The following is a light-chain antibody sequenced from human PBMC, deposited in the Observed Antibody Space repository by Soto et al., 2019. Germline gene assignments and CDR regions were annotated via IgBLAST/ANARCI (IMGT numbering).Light chain of an antibody. CDR2: GAS. Sequence: KNSLDAVSLKKGERATLSCMASQSVHYDQLAWYQQTPGQASRLLIYGASRRACGIPDRFSGRGSGTDFTLTFSSQEDEDIAVYCTLQAIILNPFGDGTKL. CDR3: LQAIILNP. J-gene: IGKJ1*01. V-gene: IGKV3D-20*02. CDR1: QSVHYDQ.